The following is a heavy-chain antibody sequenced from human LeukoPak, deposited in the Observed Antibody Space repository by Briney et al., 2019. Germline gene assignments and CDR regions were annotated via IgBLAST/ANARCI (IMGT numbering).Heavy chain of an antibody. CDR3: AAQDVNWFDP. D-gene: IGHD2-15*01. Sequence: SQTLSLTCTVSGGSISSGGYYWSWIRQHPGMGLEWIGYIYYSGSTYYNPSLKSRVTISVDTSKNQFSLKLSSVTAADTAVYYCAAQDVNWFDPWGQGTLVTVSS. V-gene: IGHV4-31*03. J-gene: IGHJ5*02. CDR2: IYYSGST. CDR1: GGSISSGGYY.